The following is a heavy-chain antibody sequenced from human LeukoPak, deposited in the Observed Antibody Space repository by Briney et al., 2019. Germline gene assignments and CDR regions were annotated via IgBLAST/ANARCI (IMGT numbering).Heavy chain of an antibody. CDR1: GGSISSYY. CDR3: ARSGRGTFTSYWTYFDF. CDR2: IYYSGNT. J-gene: IGHJ4*02. V-gene: IGHV4-59*01. D-gene: IGHD2/OR15-2a*01. Sequence: PSETLSLTCTVSGGSISSYYWNWIRQPPGKGLEWIGYIYYSGNTNYNPSLESRVTISIDTSKSQISLRLSSVTAADTAVYYYARSGRGTFTSYWTYFDFWGQGTLVTVSS.